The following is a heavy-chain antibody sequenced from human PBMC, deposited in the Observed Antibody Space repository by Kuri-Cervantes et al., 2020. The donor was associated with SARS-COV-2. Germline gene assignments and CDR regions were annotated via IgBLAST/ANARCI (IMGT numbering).Heavy chain of an antibody. V-gene: IGHV3-21*01. CDR2: ISSSSSYI. J-gene: IGHJ6*03. D-gene: IGHD3-9*01. Sequence: GGSLRLSCAASGFTFSIYWMNWVRQAPGKGLEWVSSISSSSSYIYYADSVKGRFTISRDNAKNSLYLQMNSLRAEDTAVYYCARDGLGGDVHYYDILTGYYPYYMDVWGKGTTVTVSS. CDR1: GFTFSIYW. CDR3: ARDGLGGDVHYYDILTGYYPYYMDV.